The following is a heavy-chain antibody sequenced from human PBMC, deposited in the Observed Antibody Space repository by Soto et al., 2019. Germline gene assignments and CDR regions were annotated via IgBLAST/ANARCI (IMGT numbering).Heavy chain of an antibody. V-gene: IGHV3-48*03. D-gene: IGHD3-3*01. J-gene: IGHJ4*02. CDR1: GFTFSSYE. Sequence: LRLSCAASGFTFSSYEMNWVRQAPGKGLEWVSYISSSGSTIYYADSVKGRFTISRDNAKNSLYLQMNSLRAEDTAVYYCARDLITIFGVVKDYFDYWGQGTLVTVSS. CDR2: ISSSGSTI. CDR3: ARDLITIFGVVKDYFDY.